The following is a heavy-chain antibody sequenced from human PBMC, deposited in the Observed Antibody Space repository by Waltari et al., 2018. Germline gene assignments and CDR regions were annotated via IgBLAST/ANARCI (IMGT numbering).Heavy chain of an antibody. D-gene: IGHD3-10*01. CDR2: INHSGST. CDR3: ARGTYYYGSASYYPFDY. CDR1: GGSFSCYY. Sequence: QVQLQQWGAGLSKPSETLCLTCAVSGGSFSCYYWSWIRPPRGKGLEWIGEINHSGSTNYNPSPKSRVTITVDTSTTQFSLKLSSVTAADAAVYYCARGTYYYGSASYYPFDYWGQGTLVTVSS. V-gene: IGHV4-34*01. J-gene: IGHJ4*02.